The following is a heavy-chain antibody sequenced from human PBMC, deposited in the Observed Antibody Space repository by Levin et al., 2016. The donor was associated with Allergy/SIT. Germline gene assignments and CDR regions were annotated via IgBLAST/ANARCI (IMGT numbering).Heavy chain of an antibody. CDR3: AREIAAGWFDP. V-gene: IGHV3-7*01. CDR2: IKQDGSEK. Sequence: GESLKISCAASGFTFSSYWMSWVRQAPGKGLEWVANIKQDGSEKYYVDSVKGRFTISRDNAKNSLYLQMNSLRAEDTAVYYCAREIAAGWFDPWGQGTLVTVSS. CDR1: GFTFSSYW. J-gene: IGHJ5*02. D-gene: IGHD6-13*01.